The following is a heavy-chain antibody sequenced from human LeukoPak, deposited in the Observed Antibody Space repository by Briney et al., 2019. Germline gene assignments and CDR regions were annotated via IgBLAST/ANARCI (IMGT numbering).Heavy chain of an antibody. CDR3: ATQTYYYDSSGYYGAYYFDY. J-gene: IGHJ4*02. D-gene: IGHD3-22*01. CDR1: GFTFSSSA. CDR2: ISNNGGYT. Sequence: GGSLRLSCAASGFTFSSSAMSWVRQAPGKGLEWVSAISNNGGYTYYADSVQGRFTISRDNSKSTLCLQMNSLRAEDTAVYYCATQTYYYDSSGYYGAYYFDYWGQGTLVTVSS. V-gene: IGHV3-23*01.